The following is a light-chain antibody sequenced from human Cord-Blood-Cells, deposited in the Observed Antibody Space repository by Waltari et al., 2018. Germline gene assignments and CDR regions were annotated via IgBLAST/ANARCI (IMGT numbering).Light chain of an antibody. Sequence: DIVMTQSPDSLAVSLGARATINCKSSQSFLYSYNNKTYLAWYQQKPGQPPKLRIYWASTREAGVPDRFSGSGSGTDFTLTISSLQAEDVAVYYCQQYYSTPLTFGGGTKVEIK. CDR2: WAS. V-gene: IGKV4-1*01. CDR3: QQYYSTPLT. CDR1: QSFLYSYNNKTY. J-gene: IGKJ4*01.